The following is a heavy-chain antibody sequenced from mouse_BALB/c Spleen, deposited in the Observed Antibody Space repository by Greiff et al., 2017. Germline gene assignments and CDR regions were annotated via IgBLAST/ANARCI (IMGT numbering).Heavy chain of an antibody. CDR1: GYAFSSYW. D-gene: IGHD2-4*01. J-gene: IGHJ4*01. CDR3: AREGYYDHAMDY. Sequence: VQLQQSGAELVRPGSSVKISCKASGYAFSSYWMNWVKQRPGQGLEWIGQIYPGDGDTNYNGKFKGKATLTADKSSSTAYMQLSSLTSEDSAVYFCAREGYYDHAMDYWGQGTSVTVSS. CDR2: IYPGDGDT. V-gene: IGHV1-80*01.